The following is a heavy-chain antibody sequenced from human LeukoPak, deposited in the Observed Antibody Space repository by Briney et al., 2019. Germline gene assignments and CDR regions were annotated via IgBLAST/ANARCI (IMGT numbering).Heavy chain of an antibody. CDR1: GFTFSSYG. V-gene: IGHV3-30*02. CDR2: MRYDGSNK. D-gene: IGHD6-19*01. CDR3: AKDARSGYSSNLFDY. Sequence: GGSLRLSCAASGFTFSSYGMHWVRQAPGKGLEWVAFMRYDGSNKYYADSVKGRFTISRDNSKNTLYLQMNSLRAEDTAVYYCAKDARSGYSSNLFDYWGQGTLVTVSS. J-gene: IGHJ4*02.